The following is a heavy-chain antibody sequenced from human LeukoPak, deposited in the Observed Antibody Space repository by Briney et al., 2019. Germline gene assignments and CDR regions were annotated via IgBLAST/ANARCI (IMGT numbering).Heavy chain of an antibody. V-gene: IGHV4-34*01. CDR1: GGSFSGYY. Sequence: SETLSLTCAVYGGSFSGYYWSWIRQPPGKGLEWIGEINHSGSTNYNPSLKSRVTISVDTSKNQFSLKLSSVTAADTAVYYCARKRGGWKGPDYWGQETLVTVS. CDR2: INHSGST. CDR3: ARKRGGWKGPDY. J-gene: IGHJ4*02. D-gene: IGHD6-19*01.